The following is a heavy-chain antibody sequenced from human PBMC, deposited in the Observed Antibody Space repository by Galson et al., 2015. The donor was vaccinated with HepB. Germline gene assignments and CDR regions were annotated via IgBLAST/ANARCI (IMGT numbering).Heavy chain of an antibody. V-gene: IGHV3-15*07. Sequence: SLRLSCAASGFTFSNAWMNWVRQAPGKGLEWVGRIKSKTDGGTTDYAAPVKGRFTISRDDSKNTLYLQMNSLKTEDTAVYYCTTDLLDCDSSSGGDYWGQGTLVTVSS. D-gene: IGHD3-22*01. CDR1: GFTFSNAW. J-gene: IGHJ4*02. CDR2: IKSKTDGGTT. CDR3: TTDLLDCDSSSGGDY.